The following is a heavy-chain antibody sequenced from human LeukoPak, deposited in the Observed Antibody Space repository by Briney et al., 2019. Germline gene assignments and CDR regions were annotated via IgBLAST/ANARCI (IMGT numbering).Heavy chain of an antibody. CDR3: SRELAWGPADY. D-gene: IGHD7-27*01. Sequence: SQTLSLTCAVSGDTFSSNSASWGWIRQSPSRGLEWLGRTYYRSGWYNDYALSVESRITINSDTSKNQVSLQLTSVTPEDTAVYYCSRELAWGPADYWGQGTLVTVSS. CDR1: GDTFSSNSAS. CDR2: TYYRSGWYN. J-gene: IGHJ4*02. V-gene: IGHV6-1*01.